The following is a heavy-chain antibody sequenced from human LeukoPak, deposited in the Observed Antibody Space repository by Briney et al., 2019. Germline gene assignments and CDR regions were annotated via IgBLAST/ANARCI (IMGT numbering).Heavy chain of an antibody. CDR3: ATARCGY. Sequence: GGSLRLSCAASAFTFSSYAMSWVRQAPGKGLEWVSGTSTSGGSTYYADSVKGRFTISRDNSKNTLSLQMTSLRAEHTAVYYCATARCGYWGQGTLVTVS. V-gene: IGHV3-23*01. CDR2: TSTSGGST. J-gene: IGHJ4*02. CDR1: AFTFSSYA. D-gene: IGHD2-21*01.